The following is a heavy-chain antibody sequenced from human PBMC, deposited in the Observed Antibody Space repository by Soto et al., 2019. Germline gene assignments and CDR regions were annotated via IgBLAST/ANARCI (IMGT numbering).Heavy chain of an antibody. J-gene: IGHJ6*02. V-gene: IGHV1-8*01. CDR3: ARLYSSSWPYQGLDV. CDR1: GYTFTSYD. Sequence: QVQLVQSGAEVKKPGASVKVSCKASGYTFTSYDINWVRQATGQGLEWMGWMNPNSGNTGYAQKFQGRVTMTRNTSISTGYMELSSLRSEDTAVYYCARLYSSSWPYQGLDVGGQGTTVTVSS. D-gene: IGHD6-13*01. CDR2: MNPNSGNT.